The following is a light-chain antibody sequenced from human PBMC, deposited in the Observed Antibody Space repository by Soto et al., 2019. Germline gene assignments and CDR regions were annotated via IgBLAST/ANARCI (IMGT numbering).Light chain of an antibody. CDR1: SGSVSTSYY. Sequence: QTVVTQEPSFSVSPGGTVTLTCGLSSGSVSTSYYPSWYQQTPGQAPRTLIYSTNTRSSGVPDRFSGSILGNKAALTITGAQADDESDYYCVLYMGSGIVFGTVTKVTVL. CDR2: STN. CDR3: VLYMGSGIV. V-gene: IGLV8-61*01. J-gene: IGLJ1*01.